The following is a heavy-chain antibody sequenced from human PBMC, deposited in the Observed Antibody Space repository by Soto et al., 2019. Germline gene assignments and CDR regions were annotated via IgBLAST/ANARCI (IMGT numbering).Heavy chain of an antibody. D-gene: IGHD3-22*01. CDR2: IIPILGIA. CDR1: GGTFSSYT. J-gene: IGHJ5*02. V-gene: IGHV1-69*02. CDR3: ARGRYDSSEMAGWFDP. Sequence: QVQLVQSGAEVKKPGSSVKVSCKASGGTFSSYTISWVRQAPGQGLEWMGRIIPILGIANYAQKFQGRVTITEDKSTSTAYMELSSLRSEDTAVYYCARGRYDSSEMAGWFDPWGQGTLVTVSS.